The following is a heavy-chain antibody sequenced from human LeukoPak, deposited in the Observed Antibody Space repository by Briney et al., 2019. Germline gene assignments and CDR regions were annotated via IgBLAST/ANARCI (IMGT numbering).Heavy chain of an antibody. Sequence: ASVKVSCKASGYTFTNYYMHWVRQAPGQGLEWMGWINPNSGGTNYAQKFQGRVTMTRDTSSSTAYMELSSLRSEDTAVYYCATLSEDYWGQGTLVTVSS. J-gene: IGHJ4*02. CDR2: INPNSGGT. D-gene: IGHD2/OR15-2a*01. CDR1: GYTFTNYY. V-gene: IGHV1-2*02. CDR3: ATLSEDY.